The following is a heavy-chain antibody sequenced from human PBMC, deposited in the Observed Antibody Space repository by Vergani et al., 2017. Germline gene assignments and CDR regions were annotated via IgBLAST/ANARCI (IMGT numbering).Heavy chain of an antibody. D-gene: IGHD1-26*01. CDR3: ARDGAGTIDFDY. J-gene: IGHJ4*02. CDR2: VGFDGSDT. CDR1: GFNFPSFT. V-gene: IGHV3-74*01. Sequence: EVQLVESGGGLVKPGGSLRLSCAASGFNFPSFTMNWVRQGPGKGLEWVSRVGFDGSDTVYADSVKGRFTISKDSAMNTVHLQMTNVRAEDTAVYFCARDGAGTIDFDYWGPGILVTVSS.